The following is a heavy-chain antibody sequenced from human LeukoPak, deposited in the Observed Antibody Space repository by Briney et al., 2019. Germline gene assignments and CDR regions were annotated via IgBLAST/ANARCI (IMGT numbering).Heavy chain of an antibody. D-gene: IGHD6-13*01. J-gene: IGHJ6*02. CDR2: ISGNGGAT. Sequence: GGSLRLSCAASGFTFSDYAMNWVRQAPGKGLEWVSAISGNGGATFYADSVKGRFTISRDNSKNTLFLEVNSLRAEDTAVFYCAKVSGYSSSSSYYYYYGLDVWGQGTTVTVSS. V-gene: IGHV3-23*01. CDR1: GFTFSDYA. CDR3: AKVSGYSSSSSYYYYYGLDV.